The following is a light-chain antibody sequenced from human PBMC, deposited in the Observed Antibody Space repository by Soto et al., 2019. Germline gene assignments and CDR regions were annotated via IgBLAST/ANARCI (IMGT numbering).Light chain of an antibody. V-gene: IGKV1-9*01. CDR1: QGISSY. CDR2: AAS. J-gene: IGKJ5*01. CDR3: QQLLSYPIT. Sequence: DIQLTQSPSFLSAAVGDRVTITCRASQGISSYLAWYQQKPGKAPKRLIYAASTLQSGVPLRFSGSGSGTSFTLTISSLQPEDFATYYCQQLLSYPITFGQGTRLEIK.